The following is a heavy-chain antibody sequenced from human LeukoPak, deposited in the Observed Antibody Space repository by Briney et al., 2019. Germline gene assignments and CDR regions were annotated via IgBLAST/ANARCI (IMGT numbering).Heavy chain of an antibody. D-gene: IGHD3-9*01. CDR2: ISAYNGNT. CDR1: GYTFTSYG. Sequence: ASVKVSCKASGYTFTSYGISWVRQAPGQGLEWMGWISAYNGNTNYARKLQGRVTMTTDTSTSTAYMELRSLRSDDTAVYYCARDSGVASYFDWLSIDNWFDPWGQGTLVTVSS. V-gene: IGHV1-18*01. J-gene: IGHJ5*02. CDR3: ARDSGVASYFDWLSIDNWFDP.